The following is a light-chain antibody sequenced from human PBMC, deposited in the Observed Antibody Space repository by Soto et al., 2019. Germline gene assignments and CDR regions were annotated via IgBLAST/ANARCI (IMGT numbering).Light chain of an antibody. CDR1: QDVGKW. V-gene: IGKV1-5*01. J-gene: IGKJ1*01. CDR2: DAS. CDR3: QQYNSYWT. Sequence: DIQITQSPPSVSASVGDRVTITCRASQDVGKWLAWYQRKPGKAPKILIHDASTLESGIPSRFSGSGSGTEFTLTISSLQPDDFATYYCQQYNSYWTLGQGTKVDIK.